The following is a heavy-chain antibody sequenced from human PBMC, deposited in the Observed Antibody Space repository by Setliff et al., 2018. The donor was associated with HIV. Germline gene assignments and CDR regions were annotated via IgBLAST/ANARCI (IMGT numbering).Heavy chain of an antibody. Sequence: GGSLRLSCAASGFTLTNYTLSWVRQAAGKGLEWVSAIRGGGDPTYYSDAVKGRFFISRDISKNTLYLQMNNLRGDDTAVYYCAKGPCDIPHTFDIWGQGTMVTVSS. J-gene: IGHJ3*02. CDR3: AKGPCDIPHTFDI. V-gene: IGHV3-23*01. CDR2: IRGGGDPT. D-gene: IGHD2-21*01. CDR1: GFTLTNYT.